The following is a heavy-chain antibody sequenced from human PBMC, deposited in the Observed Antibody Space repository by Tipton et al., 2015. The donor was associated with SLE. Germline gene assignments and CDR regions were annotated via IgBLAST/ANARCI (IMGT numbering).Heavy chain of an antibody. Sequence: TLSLTCAVYGGSFSGYYWSWIRQPPGKGLEWIGEINHSGSTNYNPSLKSRVTISVDTPKNQFSLKLSSVTAADAAVYYCAGGLGYCSSSSCPEGGCYYYYMDVWGKGTTVTVSS. V-gene: IGHV4-34*01. D-gene: IGHD2-2*01. CDR1: GGSFSGYY. CDR2: INHSGST. J-gene: IGHJ6*03. CDR3: AGGLGYCSSSSCPEGGCYYYYMDV.